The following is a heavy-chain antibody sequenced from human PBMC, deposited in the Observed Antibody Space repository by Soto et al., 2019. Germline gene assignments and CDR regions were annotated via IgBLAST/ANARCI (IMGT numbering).Heavy chain of an antibody. D-gene: IGHD3-22*01. CDR1: GFTFSNYL. Sequence: GGSLRLSCAASGFTFSNYLMSWVRQAPGKGLEWVANIKQDGSEKWYVDSVKGRFTISRDNAKKSLYLQMNSLRAEDTAVYFCARGDYYDSSGPFSDAFDVWGQGTLVTVSS. CDR2: IKQDGSEK. V-gene: IGHV3-7*04. CDR3: ARGDYYDSSGPFSDAFDV. J-gene: IGHJ3*01.